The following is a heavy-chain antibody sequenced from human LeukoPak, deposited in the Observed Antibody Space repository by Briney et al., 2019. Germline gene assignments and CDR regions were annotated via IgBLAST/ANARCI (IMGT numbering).Heavy chain of an antibody. CDR2: ISWNSGSI. J-gene: IGHJ4*02. CDR3: AKDRYPWELLQNPLFDY. D-gene: IGHD1-26*01. Sequence: GRSLRLSCAASGFTFDDYAMHWARQAPGKGLEWVSGISWNSGSIGYADSVKGRFTISRDNAKNSLYLQMNSLRAEDTALYYCAKDRYPWELLQNPLFDYWGQGTLVTVSS. V-gene: IGHV3-9*01. CDR1: GFTFDDYA.